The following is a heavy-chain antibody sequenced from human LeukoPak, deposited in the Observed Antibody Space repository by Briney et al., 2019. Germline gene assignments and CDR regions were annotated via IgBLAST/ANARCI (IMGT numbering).Heavy chain of an antibody. CDR3: ARQYCSGGSCYFIDY. V-gene: IGHV5-51*01. Sequence: GESLKISCKGSGYSFTSYWIGWVRQMPGQGLEWMGIIYPGDSDTRYSPSFQGQATISADKSISTAYLQWSSLKASDTAMYYCARQYCSGGSCYFIDYWGQGTLVTVSS. J-gene: IGHJ4*02. D-gene: IGHD2-15*01. CDR1: GYSFTSYW. CDR2: IYPGDSDT.